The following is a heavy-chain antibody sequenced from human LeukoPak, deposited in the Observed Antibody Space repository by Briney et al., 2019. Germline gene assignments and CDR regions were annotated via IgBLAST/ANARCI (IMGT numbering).Heavy chain of an antibody. Sequence: GEALKISCKGSGYSFTNFWIGWVCQMPGKGLEWMGIIHPGDSDTRYSPSFQGQVTISADKSISTAYLQWNSLKASDTAMYYCARRSGSYFDYWGQGTLVTVSS. D-gene: IGHD1-26*01. J-gene: IGHJ4*02. CDR2: IHPGDSDT. V-gene: IGHV5-51*01. CDR3: ARRSGSYFDY. CDR1: GYSFTNFW.